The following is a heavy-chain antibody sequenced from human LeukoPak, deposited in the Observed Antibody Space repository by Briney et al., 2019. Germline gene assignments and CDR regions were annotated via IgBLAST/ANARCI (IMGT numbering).Heavy chain of an antibody. CDR2: IIPIFGTA. CDR1: GGTFSSYA. CDR3: ASTYYYDSSGYYLFYFDY. J-gene: IGHJ4*02. Sequence: SVKVSCKASGGTFSSYAISWVRQAPGQGLEWMGGIIPIFGTANYAQKFQGRVTITADESTSTAYMELSSLRSEGTAVYYCASTYYYDSSGYYLFYFDYWGQGTLVTVSS. V-gene: IGHV1-69*01. D-gene: IGHD3-22*01.